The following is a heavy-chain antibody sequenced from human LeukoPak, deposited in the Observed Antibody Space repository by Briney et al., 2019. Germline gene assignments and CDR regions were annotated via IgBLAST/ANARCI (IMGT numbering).Heavy chain of an antibody. Sequence: GGSLRLSCAASGFTFRSYGMHWVRQAPGKGLEWVAFIRYDGSNKYYADSVKARFTISRDNSKNTLYLQMNSLRAEDTAVYYCAKGGYDYVWGKFDYWGQGTLVTVSS. CDR2: IRYDGSNK. CDR3: AKGGYDYVWGKFDY. V-gene: IGHV3-30*02. D-gene: IGHD3-16*01. J-gene: IGHJ4*02. CDR1: GFTFRSYG.